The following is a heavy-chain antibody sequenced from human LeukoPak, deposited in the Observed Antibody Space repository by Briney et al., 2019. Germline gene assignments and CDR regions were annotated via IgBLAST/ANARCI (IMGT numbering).Heavy chain of an antibody. J-gene: IGHJ4*02. CDR2: IKQDGSEK. CDR3: ARRYYYDSSGYYY. Sequence: GGSLRLSCAASGFTFSSYWMSWVRQAPGKGLEWVANIKQDGSEKYYVDSVKGRFTISRDNAKSSLYLQMNSLRAEDTAVYYCARRYYYDSSGYYYWGQGTLVTVSS. D-gene: IGHD3-22*01. V-gene: IGHV3-7*01. CDR1: GFTFSSYW.